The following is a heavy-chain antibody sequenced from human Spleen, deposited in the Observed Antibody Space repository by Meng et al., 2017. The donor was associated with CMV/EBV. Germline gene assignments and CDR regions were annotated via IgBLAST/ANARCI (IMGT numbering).Heavy chain of an antibody. V-gene: IGHV3-23*01. J-gene: IGHJ4*02. Sequence: GESLKISCAASGFTFSSYAMSWVRQAPGKGLEWVSAISGSGGSTYYADSVKGRFTISRDNSKNTLYLQMNNLRAEDTAVYYCANMVIQSKGYWGQGTLVTVSS. CDR2: ISGSGGST. D-gene: IGHD2/OR15-2a*01. CDR3: ANMVIQSKGY. CDR1: GFTFSSYA.